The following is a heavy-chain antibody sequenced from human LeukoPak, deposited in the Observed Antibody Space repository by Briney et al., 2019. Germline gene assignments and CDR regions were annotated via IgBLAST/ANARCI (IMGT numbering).Heavy chain of an antibody. Sequence: SETLSLTCTVSGGSLSSGGYYWSWVRQHPGTGLEWIGYIYYSGSTYYNPSLKSRVTISVDTSKNQFSLKLSSVTAADTAVYYCARDRISYYDILTGYPGYFDYWGQGTLVTVYS. CDR1: GGSLSSGGYY. V-gene: IGHV4-31*03. J-gene: IGHJ4*02. D-gene: IGHD3-9*01. CDR2: IYYSGST. CDR3: ARDRISYYDILTGYPGYFDY.